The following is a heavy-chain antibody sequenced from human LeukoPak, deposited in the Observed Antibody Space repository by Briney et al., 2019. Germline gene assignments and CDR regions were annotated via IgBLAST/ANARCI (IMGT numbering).Heavy chain of an antibody. CDR1: GESINPYY. CDR3: ARSFLDYMDV. D-gene: IGHD2/OR15-2a*01. J-gene: IGHJ6*03. CDR2: IYKSGTT. V-gene: IGHV4-4*07. Sequence: SETLSLTCTVSGESINPYYWNWIRKSAGKGLEWIGHIYKSGTTNFNPSLTSRVTMSLDTSRNQFPLKLRSVTAADTAVYFCARSFLDYMDVWGKGTTVTVSS.